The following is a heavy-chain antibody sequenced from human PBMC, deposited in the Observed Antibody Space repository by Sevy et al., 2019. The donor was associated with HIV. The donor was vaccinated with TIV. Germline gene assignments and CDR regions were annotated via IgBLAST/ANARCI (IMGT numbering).Heavy chain of an antibody. Sequence: GGSLRLSCAASGFTFSSSAMHWVRQASGKGLEWVGPIRSKANSSTTAYAAWMKGRFTIPRDDAKNKAYLQMNSLKTEGTAVCYCTRGSSYYYSMDVWGQGTTVT. CDR3: TRGSSYYYSMDV. J-gene: IGHJ6*02. CDR1: GFTFSSSA. D-gene: IGHD1-26*01. V-gene: IGHV3-73*01. CDR2: IRSKANSSTT.